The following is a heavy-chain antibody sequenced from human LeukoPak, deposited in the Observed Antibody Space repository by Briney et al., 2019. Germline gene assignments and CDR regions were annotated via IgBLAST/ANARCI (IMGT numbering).Heavy chain of an antibody. D-gene: IGHD1-26*01. CDR1: GFTFSNYG. CDR3: ARDPYSGNYGDYYYYYMDV. J-gene: IGHJ6*03. CDR2: ITSSSSYI. V-gene: IGHV3-21*06. Sequence: PGGSLRLSCAASGFTFSNYGMSWVRQAPGKGLEWVSSITSSSSYIYYADSVKGRFTISRDNAKNSLYLQMNSLSPDDTAVYFCARDPYSGNYGDYYYYYMDVWGKGTTVTISS.